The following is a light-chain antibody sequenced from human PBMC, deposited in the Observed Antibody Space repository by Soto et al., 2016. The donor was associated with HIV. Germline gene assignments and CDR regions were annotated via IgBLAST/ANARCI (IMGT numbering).Light chain of an antibody. CDR1: QSVSSW. CDR2: KAS. V-gene: IGKV1-5*03. CDR3: QQYSSYWT. J-gene: IGKJ1*01. Sequence: DIEMTQSPSTLSASVGDRVTITCRASQSVSSWLAWYQQKPGKAPKLLIYKASSLESGVPSRFSGSGSETEFTLTISSLQPDDFATYYCQQYSSYWTFDQGTKGGNQT.